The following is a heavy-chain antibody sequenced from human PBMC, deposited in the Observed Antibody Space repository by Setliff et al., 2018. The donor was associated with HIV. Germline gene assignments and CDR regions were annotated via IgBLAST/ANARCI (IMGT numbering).Heavy chain of an antibody. V-gene: IGHV3-30*01. CDR3: ASARIPTGGTSTSFDY. Sequence: GGSLRLSCAASGFTFSTFAMHWVRQAPGKGLEWVSAISYDGSTTYYADSVKGRFTISRDNSKNTLYVQVNSLRPEDTGVYYCASARIPTGGTSTSFDYWGQGTLVTVSS. D-gene: IGHD1-1*01. J-gene: IGHJ4*02. CDR1: GFTFSTFA. CDR2: ISYDGSTT.